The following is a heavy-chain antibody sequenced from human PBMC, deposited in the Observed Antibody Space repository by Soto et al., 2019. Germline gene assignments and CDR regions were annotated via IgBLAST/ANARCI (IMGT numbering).Heavy chain of an antibody. Sequence: EVQLLESGGALVQPGGSLRLSCVDSGFTFSNYDMRWVRQAPGKGLEWVTGISNGGSSTYYADSVKGRFTISRDNSNNTYYLQMNHPRAEATAVSYFAGVVVGRFDYWGQGTLVTVAS. CDR2: ISNGGSST. CDR1: GFTFSNYD. D-gene: IGHD2-15*01. CDR3: AGVVVGRFDY. V-gene: IGHV3-23*01. J-gene: IGHJ4*02.